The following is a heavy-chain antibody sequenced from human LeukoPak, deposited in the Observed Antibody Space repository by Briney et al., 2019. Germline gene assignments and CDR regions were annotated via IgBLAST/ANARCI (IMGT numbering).Heavy chain of an antibody. J-gene: IGHJ4*02. D-gene: IGHD7-27*01. V-gene: IGHV4-38-2*02. CDR2: IYHSGST. CDR3: ARARTGDLDY. Sequence: PSETLSLTCTVSGYSISSGYYWGWIRQPPGKGLEWIGCIYHSGSTYYNPSLKSRVTISVDTSKNQFSLKLSSVTAADTAVYYCARARTGDLDYWGQGTLVTVSS. CDR1: GYSISSGYY.